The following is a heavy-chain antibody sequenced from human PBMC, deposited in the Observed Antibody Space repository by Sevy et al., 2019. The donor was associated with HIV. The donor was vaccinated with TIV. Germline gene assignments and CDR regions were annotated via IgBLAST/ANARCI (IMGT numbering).Heavy chain of an antibody. D-gene: IGHD3-3*01. Sequence: SETLSLTCTVSGGSISSSSYYWGWIRQPPGKGLEWIGSIYYSGSTYYNPSLKSRVTISVDTSKNQFSLKLSSVTAADTAVYYCARWPQYYDFWSGDLNWFDPWGQGTLVTVSS. CDR2: IYYSGST. CDR1: GGSISSSSYY. J-gene: IGHJ5*02. V-gene: IGHV4-39*01. CDR3: ARWPQYYDFWSGDLNWFDP.